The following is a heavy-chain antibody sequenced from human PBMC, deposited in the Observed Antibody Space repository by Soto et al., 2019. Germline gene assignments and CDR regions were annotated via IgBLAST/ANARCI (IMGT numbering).Heavy chain of an antibody. V-gene: IGHV1-8*02. CDR1: GYTFTSYG. CDR2: MNPYNGNT. CDR3: ARSHYYYYYMDV. J-gene: IGHJ6*03. Sequence: GASVKVSCKASGYTFTSYGISWVRQATGQGLEWMGWMNPYNGNTGYAQKLQGRVTMTRNTSISTAYMELSSLRSEDTAVYYCARSHYYYYYMDVWGKGTTVTVSS.